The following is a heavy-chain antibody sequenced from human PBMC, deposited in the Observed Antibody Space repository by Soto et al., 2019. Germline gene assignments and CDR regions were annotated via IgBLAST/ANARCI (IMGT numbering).Heavy chain of an antibody. V-gene: IGHV1-8*01. D-gene: IGHD1-20*01. CDR1: GYTFTSYD. CDR2: MNPNSGNT. Sequence: ASVKVSCKASGYTFTSYDINWVRQATGQGLEWMGGMNPNSGNTGYAQKFQGRVTMTRDDSTSTAYMELSSLRSEDTAVYYCARVSDYYYYGMDVWGQGTTVTVSS. J-gene: IGHJ6*02. CDR3: ARVSDYYYYGMDV.